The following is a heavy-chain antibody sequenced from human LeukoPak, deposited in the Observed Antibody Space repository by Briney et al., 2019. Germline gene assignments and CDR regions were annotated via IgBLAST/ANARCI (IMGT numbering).Heavy chain of an antibody. J-gene: IGHJ3*02. Sequence: NSSETLSLTCTVSGGSISSYYWSWIRQPPGKGLEWIGYIYYSGSTNYNPSLKSRVTISVDTSKNQFSLKLSSVTAADTAVYYCARENVFMTRGRHAFDIWGQGTMVTVSS. CDR1: GGSISSYY. D-gene: IGHD4-11*01. CDR3: ARENVFMTRGRHAFDI. V-gene: IGHV4-59*01. CDR2: IYYSGST.